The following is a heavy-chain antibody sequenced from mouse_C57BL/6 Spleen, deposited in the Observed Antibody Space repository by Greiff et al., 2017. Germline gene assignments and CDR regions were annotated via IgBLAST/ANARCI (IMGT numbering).Heavy chain of an antibody. Sequence: EVMLVESGGGLVQPGGSLKLSCAASGFTFSDYYMYWVRQTPEKRLEWVAYISNGGGSTYYPDTVKGRFTISRDNAKNTLYLQMSRLKSEDTTMYYCASGLEAMDYWGQGTSVTVSS. CDR1: GFTFSDYY. CDR2: ISNGGGST. V-gene: IGHV5-12*01. CDR3: ASGLEAMDY. J-gene: IGHJ4*01.